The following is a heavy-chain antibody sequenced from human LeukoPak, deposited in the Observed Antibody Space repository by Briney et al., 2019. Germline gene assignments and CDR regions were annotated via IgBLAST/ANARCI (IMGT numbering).Heavy chain of an antibody. CDR1: GGSIRSYY. CDR3: ASFTMIPGGAFDI. Sequence: SETLSLTCTVSGGSIRSYYWSWIRQPPGKGLEWIGYIYYSGSTNYNPSLKSRVSISVDTSKNQFSLKLSSVTAADTAVYYCASFTMIPGGAFDIWGQGTMVTVSS. D-gene: IGHD3-22*01. J-gene: IGHJ3*02. V-gene: IGHV4-59*01. CDR2: IYYSGST.